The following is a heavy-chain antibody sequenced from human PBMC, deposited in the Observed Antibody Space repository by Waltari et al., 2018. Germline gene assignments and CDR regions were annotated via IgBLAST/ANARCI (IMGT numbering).Heavy chain of an antibody. CDR3: ARLSYYDSSGYPHPTYYYYYMDV. J-gene: IGHJ6*03. D-gene: IGHD3-22*01. V-gene: IGHV3-21*01. Sequence: EVQLVESGGGLVKPGGSVRLSCAASGFTFSSYSMNWVRQAPGKGLEWVSSISSSRSYIYYADSVKGRFTISKDNAKNSLYLQMNSLRAEDTAVYYCARLSYYDSSGYPHPTYYYYYMDVWGKGTTVTVSS. CDR2: ISSSRSYI. CDR1: GFTFSSYS.